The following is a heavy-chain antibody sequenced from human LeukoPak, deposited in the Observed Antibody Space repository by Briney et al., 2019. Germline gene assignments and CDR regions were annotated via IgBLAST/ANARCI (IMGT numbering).Heavy chain of an antibody. CDR1: GGTFSSYA. Sequence: GASVKVSCKASGGTFSSYAISWVRQAPGQRLEWMGGIIPIFGTANYAQKFQGRVTITADESTSTAYMELSSLRSEDTAVYYCARVIGDGYNLQHWGQGTLVTVSS. D-gene: IGHD5-24*01. J-gene: IGHJ1*01. V-gene: IGHV1-69*01. CDR2: IIPIFGTA. CDR3: ARVIGDGYNLQH.